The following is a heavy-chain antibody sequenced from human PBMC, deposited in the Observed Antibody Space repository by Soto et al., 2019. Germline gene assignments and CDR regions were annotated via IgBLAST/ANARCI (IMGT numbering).Heavy chain of an antibody. CDR1: RFTFRNGW. V-gene: IGHV3-15*01. D-gene: IGHD6-13*01. CDR2: IKSKTDGGTT. J-gene: IGHJ4*02. CDR3: TTDPTGIAAAGTGDY. Sequence: GGSLRLYWSASRFTFRNGWISWVRKARGRGLEWVVRIKSKTDGGTTDYAAPVKGRFTISRDDSKNTLYLQMNSLKTEDTAVYYCTTDPTGIAAAGTGDYWGQGTLVTVPQ.